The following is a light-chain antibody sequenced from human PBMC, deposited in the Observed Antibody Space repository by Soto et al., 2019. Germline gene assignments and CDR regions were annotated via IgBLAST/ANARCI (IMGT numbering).Light chain of an antibody. Sequence: EIVMTQSPATLSVSPGERATLSCRASQSVSSNLAWYQQKPGQAPRLLIYGASTRATGIPARFSGSGSETEFTLTISSLHSEDFAVYYCQQYNNWWTFGQGTKVEIK. CDR2: GAS. J-gene: IGKJ1*01. V-gene: IGKV3-15*01. CDR1: QSVSSN. CDR3: QQYNNWWT.